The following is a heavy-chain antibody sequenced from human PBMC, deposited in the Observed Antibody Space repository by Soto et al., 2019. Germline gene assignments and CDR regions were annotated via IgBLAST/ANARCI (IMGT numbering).Heavy chain of an antibody. CDR3: ARGQLGGLELYPKADRYNWFDP. J-gene: IGHJ5*02. D-gene: IGHD1-7*01. Sequence: GASVKVSCKASGYTFTSYGISWVRQAPGQGLEWMGWISAYNGNTNYAQKLQGRVTMTTDTSTSTAYMELRSLRSDDTAVYYCARGQLGGLELYPKADRYNWFDPWGQGTLVTVSS. CDR2: ISAYNGNT. CDR1: GYTFTSYG. V-gene: IGHV1-18*01.